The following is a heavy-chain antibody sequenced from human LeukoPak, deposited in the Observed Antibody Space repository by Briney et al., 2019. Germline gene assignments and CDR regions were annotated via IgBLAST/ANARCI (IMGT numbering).Heavy chain of an antibody. Sequence: GGSLRLSCAASGFTISGNYMTCVREAPGEGVEWVSVIYGGGSTYYADSVKGRFTISRHDSENTVYLQMNSLRPEDTAVYYCASTRVTIQETTQNWGQGTLVTVSS. CDR3: ASTRVTIQETTQN. J-gene: IGHJ4*02. V-gene: IGHV3-53*04. CDR2: IYGGGST. D-gene: IGHD3-9*01. CDR1: GFTISGNY.